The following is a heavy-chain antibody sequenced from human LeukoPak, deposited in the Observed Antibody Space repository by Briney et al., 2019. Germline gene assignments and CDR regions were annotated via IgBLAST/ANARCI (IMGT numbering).Heavy chain of an antibody. CDR2: VSYDGSNE. V-gene: IGHV3-30-3*01. Sequence: GGSLRLSCAASGFTFSNYAVHWVRQAPGKGLEWVSIVSYDGSNEYYADSVKGRFTISRDNSRNTLYLQMSSLRAEDTAVYYCARGDCGGDCYSLGSVRYGMDVWGQGTTVTVSS. CDR3: ARGDCGGDCYSLGSVRYGMDV. D-gene: IGHD2-21*02. J-gene: IGHJ6*02. CDR1: GFTFSNYA.